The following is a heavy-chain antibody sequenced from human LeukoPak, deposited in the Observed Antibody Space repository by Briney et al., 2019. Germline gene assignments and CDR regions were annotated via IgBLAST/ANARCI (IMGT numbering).Heavy chain of an antibody. CDR3: ARDSFPLIVGAKSWFDP. CDR2: IIPIFGTA. V-gene: IGHV1-69*05. Sequence: SVKASCKASGGTFSSYAISWVRQAPGQGLEWMGRIIPIFGTANYAQKFQGRVTITTDESTSTAYMELSSLRSEDTAVYYCARDSFPLIVGAKSWFDPWGQGTLVTVSP. D-gene: IGHD1-26*01. J-gene: IGHJ5*02. CDR1: GGTFSSYA.